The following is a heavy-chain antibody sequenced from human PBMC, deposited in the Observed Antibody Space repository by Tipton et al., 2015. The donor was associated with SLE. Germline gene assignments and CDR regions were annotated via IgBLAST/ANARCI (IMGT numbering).Heavy chain of an antibody. Sequence: SLRLSCAASGFTFSSYWMHWVRQAPGKGLVWASRINSDGSSTSYADSVKGRFTISRDNAKNTLYLQMNSLRAEDTAVYYCSGGIPYYYYYMDVWGKGTTVTVSS. D-gene: IGHD2-15*01. J-gene: IGHJ6*03. CDR3: SGGIPYYYYYMDV. V-gene: IGHV3-74*01. CDR1: GFTFSSYW. CDR2: INSDGSST.